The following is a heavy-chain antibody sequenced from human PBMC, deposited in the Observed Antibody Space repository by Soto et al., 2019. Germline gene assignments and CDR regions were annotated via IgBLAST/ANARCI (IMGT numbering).Heavy chain of an antibody. D-gene: IGHD6-19*01. CDR2: ILYDGSKK. CDR3: VKDGSSGWPYFDDMDV. Sequence: GGSLRLSCAASGFTFSSYGMHWVRQAPGKGLEWVAVILYDGSKKYYADSVKGRFTISRDNSKNTLYLQMSSLRAEDTALYYCVKDGSSGWPYFDDMDVWGQGTTVTVSS. J-gene: IGHJ6*02. CDR1: GFTFSSYG. V-gene: IGHV3-30*18.